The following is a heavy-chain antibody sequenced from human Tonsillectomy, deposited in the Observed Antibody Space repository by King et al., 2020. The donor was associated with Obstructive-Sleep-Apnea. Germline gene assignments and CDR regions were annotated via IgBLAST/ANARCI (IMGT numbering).Heavy chain of an antibody. D-gene: IGHD1-1*01. CDR3: ARNWNDVCDP. Sequence: QLVQSGAEVKKPGASVKVSCKPSGYTFSGYYIHWVRQAPGQGLEWMGWIDPYSGDTDYAQKFQGRVAMTRDTSISTAYMELCMLTSDDTAVYYFARNWNDVCDPWGQGTLVTVSS. V-gene: IGHV1-2*02. CDR2: IDPYSGDT. CDR1: GYTFSGYY. J-gene: IGHJ5*02.